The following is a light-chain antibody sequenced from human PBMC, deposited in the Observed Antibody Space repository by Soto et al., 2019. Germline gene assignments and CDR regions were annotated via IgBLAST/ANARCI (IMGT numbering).Light chain of an antibody. J-gene: IGLJ1*01. CDR3: CSYTTSNTRQIV. Sequence: QSALTQPASVSGSPGQSITISCTGTSSDVGGYNYVSWYQQHPGKAPKFMIYDVSNRPSGVSNRFSGSKSGNTASLTISGLQAEDEADHYCCSYTTSNTRQIVFGTGTKLTVL. CDR1: SSDVGGYNY. CDR2: DVS. V-gene: IGLV2-14*01.